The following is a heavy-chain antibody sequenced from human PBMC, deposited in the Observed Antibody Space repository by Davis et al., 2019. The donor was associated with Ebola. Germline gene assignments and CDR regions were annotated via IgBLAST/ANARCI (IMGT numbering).Heavy chain of an antibody. CDR3: AKDARGGYYYVDF. J-gene: IGHJ4*02. Sequence: GGSLRLSCAASGFTFSNSGMHWVRQAPGKGLEWVALIWFDGSNDHYAASVKGRFTISRDNSKTTVDLQMNSLRPEDTALYYCAKDARGGYYYVDFWGQGTLVTVSS. D-gene: IGHD3-22*01. CDR2: IWFDGSND. CDR1: GFTFSNSG. V-gene: IGHV3-30*02.